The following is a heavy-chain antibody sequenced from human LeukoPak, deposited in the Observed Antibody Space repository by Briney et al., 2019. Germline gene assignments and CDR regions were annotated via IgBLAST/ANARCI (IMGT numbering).Heavy chain of an antibody. D-gene: IGHD3-9*01. Sequence: SETLSPTCAVYGGSFSGYYWSWIRQPPGKGLEWIGEINHSGSTNYNPSLKSRVTISVDTSKNQFSLKLSSVTAADTAVYYCARKDDILTGYTPNGMDVWGQGTTVTVSS. V-gene: IGHV4-34*01. J-gene: IGHJ6*02. CDR2: INHSGST. CDR3: ARKDDILTGYTPNGMDV. CDR1: GGSFSGYY.